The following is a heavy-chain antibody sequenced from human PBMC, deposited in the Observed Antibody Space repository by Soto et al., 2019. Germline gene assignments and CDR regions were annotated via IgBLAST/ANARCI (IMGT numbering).Heavy chain of an antibody. CDR3: ARGGRFGELLYTGGWFDP. D-gene: IGHD3-10*01. J-gene: IGHJ5*02. V-gene: IGHV1-69*01. CDR1: GGTFSSYA. Sequence: QVQLVQSGAEVKKPGSSVKVSCKASGGTFSSYAISWVRQAPGQGLEWMGGIIPIFGTANYAQKFQGRVTITADESTSTAYMELSSLRSEDTAVYYCARGGRFGELLYTGGWFDPWGQGTLVTVSS. CDR2: IIPIFGTA.